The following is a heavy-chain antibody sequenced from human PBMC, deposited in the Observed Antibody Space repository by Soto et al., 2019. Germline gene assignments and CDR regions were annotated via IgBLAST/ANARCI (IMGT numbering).Heavy chain of an antibody. Sequence: QVQLVQSGAEVKKPGASVKVSCKASGYTFTGNYMHWVRQAPGQGLEWMGWINPNSGGTNYAQKFQGRVTMTRDTSISTAYMELSRLRSDDTAVYYCARREGLRFLEWHYFDYWGQGTLVTVSS. CDR1: GYTFTGNY. V-gene: IGHV1-2*02. CDR3: ARREGLRFLEWHYFDY. J-gene: IGHJ4*02. D-gene: IGHD3-3*01. CDR2: INPNSGGT.